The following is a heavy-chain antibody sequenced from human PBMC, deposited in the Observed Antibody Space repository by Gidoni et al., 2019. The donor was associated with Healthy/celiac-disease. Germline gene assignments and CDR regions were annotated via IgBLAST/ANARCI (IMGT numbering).Heavy chain of an antibody. CDR2: INHSGST. CDR1: GGSFRGSY. J-gene: IGHJ4*02. D-gene: IGHD4-17*01. Sequence: QVQLQPWGAGLLKPSDTLSLTCPVYGGSFRGSYWRWIRQPPGKGLEWIGEINHSGSTNYNPSLKSRVTISVDTSKNQFSLKLSSVTAADTAVYYCARGPIYGDYSRDFDYWGQGTLVTVSS. CDR3: ARGPIYGDYSRDFDY. V-gene: IGHV4-34*01.